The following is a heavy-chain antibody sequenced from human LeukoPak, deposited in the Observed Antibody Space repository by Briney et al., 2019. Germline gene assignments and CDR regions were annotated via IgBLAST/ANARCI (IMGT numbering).Heavy chain of an antibody. Sequence: ASVKVSCKASGYTFTGYYMHWVRQAPGQGLEWMGRINPNSGGTNYAQKFQGRVTMTRDTSISTAYMELSSLRSEDTAVYYCARDYHDYGDYPDYWGQGTLVTVSS. D-gene: IGHD4-17*01. CDR2: INPNSGGT. V-gene: IGHV1-2*06. CDR1: GYTFTGYY. J-gene: IGHJ4*02. CDR3: ARDYHDYGDYPDY.